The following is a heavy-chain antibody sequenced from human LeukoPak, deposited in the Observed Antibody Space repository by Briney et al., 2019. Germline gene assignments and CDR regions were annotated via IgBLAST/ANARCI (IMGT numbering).Heavy chain of an antibody. V-gene: IGHV3-74*01. CDR2: INGGGGTT. Sequence: PGGSLRLSCAASGFTFSIYWMNWVRQAPGKGLVCVSRINGGGGTTNYADSVKGRFTITRDNAKNTVYLQMNSLRPEDTGVHYCALSPGGQWDAFNLWGQGTVVTVSS. D-gene: IGHD3-16*01. J-gene: IGHJ3*01. CDR3: ALSPGGQWDAFNL. CDR1: GFTFSIYW.